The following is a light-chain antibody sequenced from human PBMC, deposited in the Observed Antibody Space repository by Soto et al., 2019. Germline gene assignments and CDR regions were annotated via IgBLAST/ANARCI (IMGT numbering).Light chain of an antibody. V-gene: IGLV2-14*03. CDR3: NSHPTSASVVL. CDR2: DVS. J-gene: IGLJ3*02. CDR1: SSDIGGYNY. Sequence: QSALTQPASVSGSPGQSIAISCTGSSSDIGGYNYVSWHQQHPGKAPKLIIYDVSNRPSGISDRFSGSKSGNTASLTISGLQAEDEADYYCNSHPTSASVVLFGGGTKLTVL.